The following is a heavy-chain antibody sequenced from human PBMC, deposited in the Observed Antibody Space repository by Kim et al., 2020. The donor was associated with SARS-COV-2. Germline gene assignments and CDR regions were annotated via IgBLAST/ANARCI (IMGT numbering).Heavy chain of an antibody. CDR2: IYYSGST. D-gene: IGHD3-10*01. J-gene: IGHJ2*01. CDR3: ARSGMGYGSGSYPDWYFDL. V-gene: IGHV4-59*01. Sequence: SETLSLTCTVSGGSISSYYWSWIRQPPGKGLEWIGYIYYSGSTNYNPSLKSRVTISVDTSKNQFSLKLSSVTAADTAVYYCARSGMGYGSGSYPDWYFDLWGRGTLVTVSS. CDR1: GGSISSYY.